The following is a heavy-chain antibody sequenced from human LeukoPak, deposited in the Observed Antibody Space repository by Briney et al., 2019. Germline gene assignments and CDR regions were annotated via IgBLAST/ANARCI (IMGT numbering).Heavy chain of an antibody. CDR3: AKDGVYSSSPTKFDY. V-gene: IGHV3-30*04. Sequence: GRSLRLSCAASGFTFSSYAMHWVRQAPGKGLEWVAVISYDGSNKYYADSVKGRFTISRDNSKNTLYLQMNSLRAEDTAVYYCAKDGVYSSSPTKFDYWGQGTLVTVSS. J-gene: IGHJ4*02. CDR1: GFTFSSYA. D-gene: IGHD6-6*01. CDR2: ISYDGSNK.